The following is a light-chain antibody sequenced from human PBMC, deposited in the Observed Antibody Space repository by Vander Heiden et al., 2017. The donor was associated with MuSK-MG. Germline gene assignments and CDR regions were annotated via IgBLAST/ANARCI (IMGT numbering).Light chain of an antibody. CDR1: QSLLHSNGYNY. CDR3: RQALQTPRT. Sequence: DIVMTQSPLSLPVTPGEPASISCRSSQSLLHSNGYNYLDWYLQKPGQSPQVLIYLGSNRASGVPDRFSGSGSGTDFTLKISRVEAEDVGVYYCRQALQTPRTFGQGTMVEIK. J-gene: IGKJ1*01. V-gene: IGKV2-28*01. CDR2: LGS.